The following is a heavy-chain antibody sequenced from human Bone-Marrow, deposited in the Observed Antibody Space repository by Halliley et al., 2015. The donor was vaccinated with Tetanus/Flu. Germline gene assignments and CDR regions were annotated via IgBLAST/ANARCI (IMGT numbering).Heavy chain of an antibody. J-gene: IGHJ4*02. CDR3: AKDTNVWSLDY. CDR1: EFSLDSYH. CDR2: ITPGGDRT. Sequence: QLVQSGAEVKKPGASVKVSCKASEFSLDSYHMQWVRQAPGQGLEWVGTITPGGDRTNYAQQFQGRVTMTRDTSTNTVYMELSSLRSDDTAVYYCAKDTNVWSLDYWGPGTLVTVSS. D-gene: IGHD2-2*01. V-gene: IGHV1-46*02.